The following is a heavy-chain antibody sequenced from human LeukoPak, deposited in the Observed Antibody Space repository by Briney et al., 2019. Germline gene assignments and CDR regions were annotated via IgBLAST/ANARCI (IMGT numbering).Heavy chain of an antibody. J-gene: IGHJ6*02. CDR3: AKDEVYSSSSLSYYYYYYGMDV. CDR2: ISYDGSNK. Sequence: GGSLRLSCAASGFTFSSYGMHWVRQAPGKGLEWVAVISYDGSNKYYADSVKGRFTISRDNSKNTLYLQMNSLRAEDTAVYYCAKDEVYSSSSLSYYYYYYGMDVWGQGTTVTVSS. D-gene: IGHD6-6*01. V-gene: IGHV3-30*18. CDR1: GFTFSSYG.